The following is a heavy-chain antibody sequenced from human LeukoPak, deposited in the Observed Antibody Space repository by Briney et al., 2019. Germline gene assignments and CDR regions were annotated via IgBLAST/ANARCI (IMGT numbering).Heavy chain of an antibody. J-gene: IGHJ5*02. Sequence: SETLSLTCTVSGSSISGYYWSWIRQPPGKGLEWIAYIYYSGTTNYNPSLKSRVTISVDTSKNQFSLKLSSVTAADTAVYYCAREVSRSCSGRNCDNWFDPWGQGTLVTVSS. D-gene: IGHD2-15*01. CDR1: GSSISGYY. V-gene: IGHV4-59*01. CDR3: AREVSRSCSGRNCDNWFDP. CDR2: IYYSGTT.